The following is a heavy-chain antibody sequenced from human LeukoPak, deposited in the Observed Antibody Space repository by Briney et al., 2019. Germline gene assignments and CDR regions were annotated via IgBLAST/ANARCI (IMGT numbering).Heavy chain of an antibody. V-gene: IGHV3-33*01. J-gene: IGHJ5*02. Sequence: GRSLRLSCAGSGFTFSNYGMPWVRQAPGKGLEWVAVIWYEGTNKYYADSVKGRFTTSRDNSKNTLYLQMDSLRAEDTAMYYCARQGGLGNYATGPWFDPWGQGTLVTVSS. CDR2: IWYEGTNK. CDR3: ARQGGLGNYATGPWFDP. D-gene: IGHD1-7*01. CDR1: GFTFSNYG.